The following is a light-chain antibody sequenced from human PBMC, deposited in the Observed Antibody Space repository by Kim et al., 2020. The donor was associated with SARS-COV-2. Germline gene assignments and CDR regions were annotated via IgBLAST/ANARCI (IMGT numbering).Light chain of an antibody. J-gene: IGLJ3*02. V-gene: IGLV3-1*01. CDR3: QAWEGSTAV. Sequence: SGSPGKTGSISCCGDKWGDKYGGGYQQGPGQSAVLVIYQDRRRPAGIPEGVAGSNSGNTATLTIGGTQGMDEADYYWQAWEGSTAVVGGGSKLAVL. CDR2: QDR. CDR1: KWGDKY.